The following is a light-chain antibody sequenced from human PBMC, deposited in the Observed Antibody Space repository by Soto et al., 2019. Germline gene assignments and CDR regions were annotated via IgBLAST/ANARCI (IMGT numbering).Light chain of an antibody. CDR3: ISHAGTSNV. CDR1: SSDVGATDY. V-gene: IGLV2-8*01. CDR2: EVN. Sequence: QSVLTQPPSASGSLGQSVAISCTGTSSDVGATDYVSWYQHHSGKAPKLLLYEVNKRPSGVPDRFSGSKSGNTASLTVSVLPDDDEADYYCISHAGTSNVLGTGTKLTVL. J-gene: IGLJ1*01.